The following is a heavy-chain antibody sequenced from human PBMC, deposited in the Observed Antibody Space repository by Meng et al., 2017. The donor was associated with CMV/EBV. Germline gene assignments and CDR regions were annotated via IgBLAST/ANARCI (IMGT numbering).Heavy chain of an antibody. D-gene: IGHD6-6*01. CDR1: GGTFSSYA. Sequence: QGELVRAGAGVKEAGHLVKVSCKASGGTFSSYAISWVRQAPGQGLEWMGGIIPIFGTANYAQKFQGRVTITADESTSTAYMELSSLRSEDTAVYYCARDYSGIAARPGFDPWGQGTLVTVSS. CDR2: IIPIFGTA. CDR3: ARDYSGIAARPGFDP. J-gene: IGHJ5*02. V-gene: IGHV1-69*01.